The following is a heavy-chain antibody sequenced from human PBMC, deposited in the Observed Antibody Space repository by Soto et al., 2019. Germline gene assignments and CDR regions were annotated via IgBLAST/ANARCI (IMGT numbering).Heavy chain of an antibody. D-gene: IGHD1-26*01. CDR3: AESGSFFRPSLGYFDY. J-gene: IGHJ4*02. V-gene: IGHV1-2*02. CDR2: INPNSGGT. Sequence: ASVKVSCKASGFTFTGHYIHWVRQAPGQGLEWMGWINPNSGGTSYAQKFQGRVTMTRDTSITTAYMELSMLSSDDTAVYYCAESGSFFRPSLGYFDYWGQGTLVTVSS. CDR1: GFTFTGHY.